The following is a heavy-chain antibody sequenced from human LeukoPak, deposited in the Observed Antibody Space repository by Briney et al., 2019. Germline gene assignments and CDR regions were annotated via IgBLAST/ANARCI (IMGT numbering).Heavy chain of an antibody. J-gene: IGHJ4*02. Sequence: PSETLSLTCAVYGGSFSGYYWSWIRQPPGKGLEWFSYISSSGSTIYYADSVKGRFTISRDNAKNSLYLQMNSLRAEDTAVYYCARYAKVLLWFGESPETDYWGQGTLVTVSS. V-gene: IGHV3-11*04. D-gene: IGHD3-10*01. CDR1: GGSFSGYY. CDR3: ARYAKVLLWFGESPETDY. CDR2: ISSSGSTI.